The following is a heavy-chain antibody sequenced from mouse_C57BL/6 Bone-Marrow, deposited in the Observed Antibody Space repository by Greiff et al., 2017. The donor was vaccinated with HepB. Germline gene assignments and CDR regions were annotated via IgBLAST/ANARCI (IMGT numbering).Heavy chain of an antibody. V-gene: IGHV5-4*01. CDR2: ISDGGSYT. J-gene: IGHJ4*01. D-gene: IGHD1-1*01. Sequence: EVKLMESGGGLVKPGGSLKLSCAASGFTFSSYAMSWVRQTPEKRLEWVATISDGGSYTYYPDNVKGRFTISRDNAKNNLYLQMSHLKSEDTAMYYCARDQYYGSSYDYAMDYWGQGTSGTVSS. CDR1: GFTFSSYA. CDR3: ARDQYYGSSYDYAMDY.